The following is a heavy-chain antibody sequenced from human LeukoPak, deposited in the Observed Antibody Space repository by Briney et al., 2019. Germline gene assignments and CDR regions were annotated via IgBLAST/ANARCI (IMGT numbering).Heavy chain of an antibody. V-gene: IGHV5-51*01. D-gene: IGHD3-22*01. CDR1: GCSFTKHW. Sequence: GESLKISCKGSGCSFTKHWIGWVRQMPGKGLEWMGIIYPGDSDTKYSPSFQGQVTISADKSISTAYLQWSSLKASDTAMYYCARYYYDSSGSESNAFDIWGQGTMVTVSS. CDR3: ARYYYDSSGSESNAFDI. J-gene: IGHJ3*02. CDR2: IYPGDSDT.